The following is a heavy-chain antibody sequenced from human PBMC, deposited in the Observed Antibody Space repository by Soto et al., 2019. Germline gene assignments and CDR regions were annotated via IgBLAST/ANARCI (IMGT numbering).Heavy chain of an antibody. CDR2: IYHSGST. D-gene: IGHD4-17*01. CDR1: GGSISSGGYS. J-gene: IGHJ4*02. CDR3: ARVRDYGDLSFDY. Sequence: KASETLSLTCAVSGGSISSGGYSWSWIRQPPGKGLEWIGYIYHSGSTYYNPSLKSRVTISVDRSKNQFSLKLSSVTAADTAVYYCARVRDYGDLSFDYWGQRTLVTVSS. V-gene: IGHV4-30-2*01.